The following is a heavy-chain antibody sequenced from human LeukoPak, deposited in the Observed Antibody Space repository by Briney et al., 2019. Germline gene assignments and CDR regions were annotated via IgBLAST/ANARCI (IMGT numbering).Heavy chain of an antibody. J-gene: IGHJ4*02. CDR2: IIPIFGTT. V-gene: IGHV1-69*05. CDR3: ARDRYCGGDCSDY. D-gene: IGHD2-21*02. Sequence: SVKVSCKASGGTFSSYAISWVRQAPGQGLEWMGGIIPIFGTTNYAQKFQGRVTITTDESTSTAYMELSSLRSEATAVYYCARDRYCGGDCSDYWGQGTLVTVSS. CDR1: GGTFSSYA.